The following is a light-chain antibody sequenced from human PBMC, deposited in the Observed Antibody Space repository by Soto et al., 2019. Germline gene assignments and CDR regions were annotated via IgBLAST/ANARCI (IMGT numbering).Light chain of an antibody. CDR3: CSYAGSRRV. CDR2: EGS. J-gene: IGLJ1*01. V-gene: IGLV2-23*01. CDR1: SSDVGSYNY. Sequence: QSALTQPASVSGSPGQSITISCTGTSSDVGSYNYVSWYQQHPGKAPKLMIDEGSKRPSGVSNRFSGSKSGNTASLTISVLQAEDEADYYCCSYAGSRRVFGTGTKLTVL.